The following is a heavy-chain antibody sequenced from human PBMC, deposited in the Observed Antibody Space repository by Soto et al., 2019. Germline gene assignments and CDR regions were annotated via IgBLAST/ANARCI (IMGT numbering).Heavy chain of an antibody. V-gene: IGHV3-48*04. Sequence: PGGSLRLSCAASGFTFSSYSMNWVRQAPGKGLEWVSYISSSSSTIYYADSVKGRFTISRDNAKNSLYLQMNSLRAEDTAVYYCARSGYSSGWYYAFDIWGQGTMVTVSS. D-gene: IGHD6-19*01. CDR3: ARSGYSSGWYYAFDI. J-gene: IGHJ3*02. CDR2: ISSSSSTI. CDR1: GFTFSSYS.